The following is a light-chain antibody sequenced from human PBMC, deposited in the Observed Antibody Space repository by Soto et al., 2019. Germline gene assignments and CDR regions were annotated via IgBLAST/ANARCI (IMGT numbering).Light chain of an antibody. J-gene: IGKJ1*01. CDR3: QQYNNWPPVT. CDR1: QSVDSN. V-gene: IGKV3-15*01. CDR2: GAS. Sequence: IVMTQAPATLSVSPGERATLSCRASQSVDSNLAWYQQKPGQAPRLLIYGASTRATGIPARFSGSGSGTEFTLTISSLQSEDFEVYYCQQYNNWPPVTFRQGTKVDIK.